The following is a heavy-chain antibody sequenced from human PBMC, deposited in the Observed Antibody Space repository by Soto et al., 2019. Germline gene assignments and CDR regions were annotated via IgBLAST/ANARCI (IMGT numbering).Heavy chain of an antibody. D-gene: IGHD2-2*01. CDR2: ISYDGSWD. CDR1: GFIFSSYA. CDR3: AGDDWGPAHI. V-gene: IGHV3-30*04. J-gene: IGHJ4*02. Sequence: GSLRLSCAASGFIFSSYAMHWVRRAPGKGLEWVAFISYDGSWDHRPDSVKGRFTISRDNTKNCLYLQMSSLRVEDTGVYYCAGDDWGPAHIRGQGT.